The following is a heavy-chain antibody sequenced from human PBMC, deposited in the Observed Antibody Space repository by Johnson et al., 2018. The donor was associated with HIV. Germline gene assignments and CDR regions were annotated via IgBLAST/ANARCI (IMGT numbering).Heavy chain of an antibody. J-gene: IGHJ3*02. V-gene: IGHV3-53*01. Sequence: VQLVESGGGLIQPGGSLRLSCAASGFTVSSNFMNWVRQAPGKGLEWVSVIYSGGSTYYAESVKGRFTISRDDPKNTVYLQMNSLRAEDTGVYYCAGRIQLWVYDALDIWGQGTMVTVSS. CDR1: GFTVSSNF. CDR3: AGRIQLWVYDALDI. CDR2: IYSGGST. D-gene: IGHD5-18*01.